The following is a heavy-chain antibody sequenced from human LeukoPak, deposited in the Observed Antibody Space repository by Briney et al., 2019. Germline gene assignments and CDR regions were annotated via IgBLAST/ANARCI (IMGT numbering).Heavy chain of an antibody. Sequence: SETLSLTCAVSGYSISNGYHWGWIRPPPGKGLEGIGSIYRSGSTYYNPSLKSRVTISVDTSKNHFSLRLSSATAADTAVYYCARVNWICDYWGQGTLVTVSS. CDR1: GYSISNGYH. CDR2: IYRSGST. D-gene: IGHD1-20*01. V-gene: IGHV4-38-2*01. J-gene: IGHJ4*02. CDR3: ARVNWICDY.